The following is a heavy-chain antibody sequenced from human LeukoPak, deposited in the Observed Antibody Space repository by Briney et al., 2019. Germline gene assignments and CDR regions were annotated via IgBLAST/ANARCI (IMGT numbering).Heavy chain of an antibody. CDR3: ARDERGYSYGYGYYFDY. CDR1: GYTFTSYD. J-gene: IGHJ4*02. D-gene: IGHD5-18*01. CDR2: MNPNSGNT. V-gene: IGHV1-8*03. Sequence: ASVKVSCKASGYTFTSYDINWVRQATGQGPEWMGWMNPNSGNTGYAQKFQGRVTITTDESTSTAYMELSSLRSEDTAVYYCARDERGYSYGYGYYFDYWGQGTLVTVSS.